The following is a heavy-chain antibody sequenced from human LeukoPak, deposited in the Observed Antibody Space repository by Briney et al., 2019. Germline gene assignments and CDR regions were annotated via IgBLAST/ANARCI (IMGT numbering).Heavy chain of an antibody. V-gene: IGHV1-69*13. J-gene: IGHJ4*02. Sequence: GASVKVSCKASGGTFISYAISWARQAPGHGLEWMGGIIPIFGTANYAQKFQSRVTITANESTSTAYMELSSLRSEDTAVYYCARIFGAVAGGFDYWGQGTLVTVSS. CDR1: GGTFISYA. CDR3: ARIFGAVAGGFDY. CDR2: IIPIFGTA. D-gene: IGHD6-19*01.